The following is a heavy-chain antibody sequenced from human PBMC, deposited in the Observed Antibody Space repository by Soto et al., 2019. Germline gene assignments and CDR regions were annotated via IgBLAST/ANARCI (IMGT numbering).Heavy chain of an antibody. V-gene: IGHV1-18*01. CDR1: GYMFVTYG. D-gene: IGHD3-10*01. J-gene: IGHJ4*02. Sequence: GASVKVSCKASGYMFVTYGINWVRQAPGQGLEWMGWISAYNGNTKYAQNLQGRVTMTTDASTSTAYMEMRSLRSDDTAVYYCARDLGGSGSYYTDYWGPGTLVTVS. CDR3: ARDLGGSGSYYTDY. CDR2: ISAYNGNT.